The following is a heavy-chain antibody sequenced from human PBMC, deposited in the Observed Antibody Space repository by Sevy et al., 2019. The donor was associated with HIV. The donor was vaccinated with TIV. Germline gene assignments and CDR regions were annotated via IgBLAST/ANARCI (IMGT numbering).Heavy chain of an antibody. D-gene: IGHD3-10*01. CDR3: ARGPPGGGYYYYYGMDV. CDR2: INPNSGGT. Sequence: ASVKVSCKASGYTFTGYYMHWVRQAPGQGLEWMGWINPNSGGTNYAQKFQGRVTMTRDTSISTAYMELSRLRSDDTAVYYCARGPPGGGYYYYYGMDVWGQGTTVTVSS. CDR1: GYTFTGYY. J-gene: IGHJ6*02. V-gene: IGHV1-2*02.